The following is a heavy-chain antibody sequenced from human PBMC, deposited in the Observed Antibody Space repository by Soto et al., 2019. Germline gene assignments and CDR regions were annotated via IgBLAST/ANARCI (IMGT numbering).Heavy chain of an antibody. CDR2: IRSKAYGGTT. CDR3: TRSEWELPDYYYYHGMDV. J-gene: IGHJ6*02. D-gene: IGHD1-26*01. CDR1: GFTFGDYA. V-gene: IGHV3-49*03. Sequence: GGSLRLSCTASGFTFGDYAMSWFRQAPGKGLEWVGFIRSKAYGGTTEYAASVKGRFTISRDDSKSIAYLQMNSLKTEDTAVYYCTRSEWELPDYYYYHGMDVWGQGTTVTVSS.